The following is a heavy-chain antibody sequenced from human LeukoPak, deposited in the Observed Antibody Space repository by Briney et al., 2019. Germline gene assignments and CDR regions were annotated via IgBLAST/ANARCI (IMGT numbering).Heavy chain of an antibody. D-gene: IGHD3-16*02. V-gene: IGHV3-30-3*01. J-gene: IGHJ4*02. Sequence: PGGSLRLSCAASGFTFSNYVMNWVRQAPGKGLEWVTLISYDGSSKYYADSVKGRFTISRDNSKNTLYLQMNSLRAEDTAVYYCAKDPSYPIDNYFDYWGQGTLVTVSS. CDR2: ISYDGSSK. CDR1: GFTFSNYV. CDR3: AKDPSYPIDNYFDY.